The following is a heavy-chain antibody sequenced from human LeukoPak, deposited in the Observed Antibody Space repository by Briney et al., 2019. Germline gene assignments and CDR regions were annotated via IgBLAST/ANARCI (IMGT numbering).Heavy chain of an antibody. D-gene: IGHD2-2*01. J-gene: IGHJ6*02. CDR3: ARGALNYCSSTSCYTYYYGMDV. CDR2: ISSSGSTI. V-gene: IGHV3-48*03. CDR1: GFTFSSYE. Sequence: GGSLRLSCAASGFTFSSYEMNWVRQAPGKGLEWVSYISSSGSTIYYADSVKGRFTISRDNAKNSLYLQMNGLRAEDTAVYYCARGALNYCSSTSCYTYYYGMDVWGQGTTVTVSS.